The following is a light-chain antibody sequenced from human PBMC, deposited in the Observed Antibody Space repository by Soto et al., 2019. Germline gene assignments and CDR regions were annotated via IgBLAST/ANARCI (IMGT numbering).Light chain of an antibody. J-gene: IGKJ1*01. CDR3: QQYNSYSQT. V-gene: IGKV3-15*01. CDR1: QSVSSN. CDR2: GAS. Sequence: EVRMSQSPATLSVTPGERATLSCRASQSVSSNLAWYQQKPGQAPRLLIYGASTRATGIPARFSGSGSGTEFTLTISSLQPEDFATYYCQQYNSYSQTFGQGTKV.